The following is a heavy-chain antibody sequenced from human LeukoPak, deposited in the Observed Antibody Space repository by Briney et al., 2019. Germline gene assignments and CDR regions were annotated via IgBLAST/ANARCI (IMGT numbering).Heavy chain of an antibody. J-gene: IGHJ4*02. CDR1: GFTFSSYE. V-gene: IGHV3-48*03. Sequence: GGSLRLSCAASGFTFSSYEMNWVRQAPGKGLEWVSYISSSGSTIYYADSVKGRFTISRDNSKNTLYLQMNSLRAEDTAVYYCAKVLPSIAVAGLLDYWGQGTLVTVSS. CDR2: ISSSGSTI. D-gene: IGHD6-19*01. CDR3: AKVLPSIAVAGLLDY.